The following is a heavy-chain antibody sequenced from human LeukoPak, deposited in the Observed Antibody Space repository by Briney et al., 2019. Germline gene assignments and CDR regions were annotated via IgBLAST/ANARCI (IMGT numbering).Heavy chain of an antibody. CDR1: GFTVSSNY. D-gene: IGHD4-17*01. V-gene: IGHV3-66*01. J-gene: IGHJ4*02. Sequence: GGSLRLSCAASGFTVSSNYMSWVRQAPGKGLEWVSVIYSGGSTYYADSVKGRFTISRDNSKNTLYLQMNSLRAEDTAVYYCARDLFTVTTFSDYWGQGTLVTVSS. CDR2: IYSGGST. CDR3: ARDLFTVTTFSDY.